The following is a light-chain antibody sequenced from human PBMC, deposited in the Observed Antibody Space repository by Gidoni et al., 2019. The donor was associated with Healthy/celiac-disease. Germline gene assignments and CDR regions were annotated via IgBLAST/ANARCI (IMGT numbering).Light chain of an antibody. Sequence: DIQMTQSPSSLSASVGDRVTITCRASQSISSYLNWYQQKPGKAPKLLIYAASSLQSGVPPRFSGSGSGTDCTLTISSLQPEDFATYYFQQSYSTPWTFGQGTKVEIK. V-gene: IGKV1-39*01. CDR1: QSISSY. J-gene: IGKJ1*01. CDR3: QQSYSTPWT. CDR2: AAS.